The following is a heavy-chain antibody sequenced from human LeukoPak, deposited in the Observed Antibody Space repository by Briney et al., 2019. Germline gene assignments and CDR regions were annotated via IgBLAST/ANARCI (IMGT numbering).Heavy chain of an antibody. Sequence: SETLSLTCTVSGGSISSYYWSWIRQPPGKGLEWIGEINHSGSTNYNPSLKSRVTISVDTSKNQFSLKLSSVTTADTAVYYCARGTNRQWRYYYYYGMDVWGQGTTVTVSS. J-gene: IGHJ6*02. CDR1: GGSISSYY. CDR3: ARGTNRQWRYYYYYGMDV. CDR2: INHSGST. D-gene: IGHD6-19*01. V-gene: IGHV4-34*01.